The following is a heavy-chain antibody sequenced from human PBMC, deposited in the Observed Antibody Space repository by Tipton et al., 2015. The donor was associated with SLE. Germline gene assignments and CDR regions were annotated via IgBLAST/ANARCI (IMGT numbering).Heavy chain of an antibody. Sequence: SLRLSCAASGFTFSNAWMSWVRQAPGKGLEWVGRIKSKTDGGTTDYAAPVKGRFTISRDDSKNTLYLQMNSLKTEDTAVYYCTTLPPTTVVTEPADYWGQGTLVTVSS. J-gene: IGHJ4*02. CDR3: TTLPPTTVVTEPADY. CDR1: GFTFSNAW. V-gene: IGHV3-15*01. D-gene: IGHD4-23*01. CDR2: IKSKTDGGTT.